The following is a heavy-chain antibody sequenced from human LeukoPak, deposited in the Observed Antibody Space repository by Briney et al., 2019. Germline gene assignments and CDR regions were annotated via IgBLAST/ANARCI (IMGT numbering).Heavy chain of an antibody. V-gene: IGHV4-4*02. CDR3: ARSYWTGYHYLTF. Sequence: PGGSLRLSCAASGFTFSSYSMNWVRQPPGKGLEWIGEIYHSGSTNYNPSLKSRLTISVDKSKNQFSLKLSSVTAADTAVYYCARSYWTGYHYLTFWGQGTLVTVSS. CDR1: GFTFSSYS. D-gene: IGHD3/OR15-3a*01. J-gene: IGHJ4*02. CDR2: IYHSGST.